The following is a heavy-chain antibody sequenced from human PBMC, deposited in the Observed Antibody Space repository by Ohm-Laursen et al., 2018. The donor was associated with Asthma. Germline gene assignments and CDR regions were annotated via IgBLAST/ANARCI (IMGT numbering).Heavy chain of an antibody. CDR3: AREKYPPAFDY. J-gene: IGHJ4*02. V-gene: IGHV4-59*01. CDR1: GGSISSYY. Sequence: SETLSLTWSVSGGSISSYYWSWIRQPPGKGLEWIGYIYYSGSTNYNPSLKSRVTISVDTSKNQFSLKLSSVTAADTAVYYCAREKYPPAFDYWGQGTLVTVSS. D-gene: IGHD2-2*02. CDR2: IYYSGST.